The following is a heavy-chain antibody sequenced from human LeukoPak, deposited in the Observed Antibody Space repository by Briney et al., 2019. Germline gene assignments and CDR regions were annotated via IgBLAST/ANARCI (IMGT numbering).Heavy chain of an antibody. CDR2: IYYSGST. Sequence: SETLSLTCTVSGGAIRSYYWSWIRQPPGKGLEWIGYIYYSGSTNYNPSLKSRVSISVDTSKNQFSLKLSSVTAADTAVYYCARTGSTVTMLYPFDHWGQGTLVTVSS. J-gene: IGHJ4*02. CDR1: GGAIRSYY. D-gene: IGHD4-17*01. CDR3: ARTGSTVTMLYPFDH. V-gene: IGHV4-59*01.